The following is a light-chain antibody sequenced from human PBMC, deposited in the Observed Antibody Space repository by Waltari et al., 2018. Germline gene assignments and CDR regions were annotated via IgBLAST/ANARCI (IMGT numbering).Light chain of an antibody. V-gene: IGKV1-6*02. CDR2: AAS. Sequence: IQMTQSPSALSASVGDTVTLSCRASQNIYYNLAWYQQKPGKAPELLIYAASILQSGFPSRFSCSGSGTEFTLTITTLQPEDSAIYFCQHYYDNPPIFGQGTKVEI. CDR1: QNIYYN. J-gene: IGKJ2*01. CDR3: QHYYDNPPI.